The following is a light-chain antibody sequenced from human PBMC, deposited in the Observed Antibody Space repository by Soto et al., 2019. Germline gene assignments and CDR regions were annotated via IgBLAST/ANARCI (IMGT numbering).Light chain of an antibody. CDR3: LQDYSYPRT. Sequence: AIQMTQSPSSLSASVGDRVTITCRASQAIRTELGWYQQKPGNAPKLLIYATSILQSGVPSRFSGIGSGTDFTLTISSLQPEDFATYYCLQDYSYPRTFGHGTKVEIK. V-gene: IGKV1-6*01. CDR1: QAIRTE. CDR2: ATS. J-gene: IGKJ1*01.